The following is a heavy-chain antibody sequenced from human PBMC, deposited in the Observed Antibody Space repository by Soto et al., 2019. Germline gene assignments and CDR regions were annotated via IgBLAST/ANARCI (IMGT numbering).Heavy chain of an antibody. J-gene: IGHJ3*02. CDR2: IDHSGST. Sequence: SETPSITCAVCGGSFCGYYWSWIRQHPGKGLEWIGEIDHSGSTNHNPSLKSRVTTSVDTSKSQFSLKLSSVTAADTAVYYCARAGNIVAAISDAFDIWGQGTMVTVSS. V-gene: IGHV4-34*01. CDR3: ARAGNIVAAISDAFDI. CDR1: GGSFCGYY. D-gene: IGHD5-12*01.